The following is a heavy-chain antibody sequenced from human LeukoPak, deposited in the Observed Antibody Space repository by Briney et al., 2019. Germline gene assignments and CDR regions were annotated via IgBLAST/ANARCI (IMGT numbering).Heavy chain of an antibody. Sequence: GGSLRLSCAASGFTFSSYGMHWVRQAPGKGLEWVAVIWYDGSNKYYADSVKGRFTISRDNSKNTLYLQTNSLRAEDTAVYYCAKKDCSGGSCYCPLDYWGQGTLVTVSS. CDR2: IWYDGSNK. V-gene: IGHV3-33*06. D-gene: IGHD2-15*01. J-gene: IGHJ4*02. CDR1: GFTFSSYG. CDR3: AKKDCSGGSCYCPLDY.